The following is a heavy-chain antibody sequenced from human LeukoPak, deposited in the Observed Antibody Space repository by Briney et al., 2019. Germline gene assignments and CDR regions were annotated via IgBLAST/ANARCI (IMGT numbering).Heavy chain of an antibody. CDR2: ISSSSSIT. J-gene: IGHJ4*02. CDR3: AKYYYDSSGYYYVFGY. Sequence: LGGSLRLSCAAPGFTSRSYSTNWVRHALGKGLEWGSYISSSSSITYYTDSVKCRFTISRDNAKNSLYLQMNSLRDEDTAVYYCAKYYYDSSGYYYVFGYWGQGTLVTVSS. V-gene: IGHV3-48*02. D-gene: IGHD3-22*01. CDR1: GFTSRSYS.